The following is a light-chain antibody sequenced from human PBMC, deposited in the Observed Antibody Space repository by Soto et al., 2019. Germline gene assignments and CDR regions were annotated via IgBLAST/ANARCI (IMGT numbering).Light chain of an antibody. CDR1: SSDVGGYNY. J-gene: IGLJ2*01. Sequence: QSALTQPPSASGSPGQSVTISCTGTSSDVGGYNYVSWYQHHPGKAPKLMIYEVSKRPSGVPDRFSGSKSGNTASLTVSGLQAEDEADYYCNSYAGSTTVVFGGGTKLTVL. CDR2: EVS. V-gene: IGLV2-8*01. CDR3: NSYAGSTTVV.